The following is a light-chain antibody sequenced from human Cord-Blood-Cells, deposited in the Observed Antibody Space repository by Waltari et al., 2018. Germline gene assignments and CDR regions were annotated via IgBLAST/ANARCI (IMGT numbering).Light chain of an antibody. J-gene: IGLJ2*01. CDR2: EGS. CDR3: CSYAGSSTV. Sequence: QSALTQPASVSASPGQSLTISCTGTSGDVGGYNLVPWYQQHPGKAPKLMIYEGSKRPSGVSNRFSGSKSGNTASLTISGLQAEDEADYYCCSYAGSSTVFGGGTKLTVL. V-gene: IGLV2-23*01. CDR1: SGDVGGYNL.